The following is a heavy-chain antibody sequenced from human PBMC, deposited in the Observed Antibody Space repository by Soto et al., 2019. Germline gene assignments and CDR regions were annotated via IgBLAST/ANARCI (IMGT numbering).Heavy chain of an antibody. D-gene: IGHD1-1*01. CDR2: IVSDGSAK. CDR1: GFPFSTYC. Sequence: QVQLVESGGGVVQPGTSLRLSCAVSGFPFSTYCFHWVRQPPGKGLEWVAVIVSDGSAKYHADSVEGRFTISRDNSKDTLYLQMNSLRAEDTAVYYCARDDAFGNENGFDIWGQGTMVTVSS. V-gene: IGHV3-33*01. J-gene: IGHJ3*02. CDR3: ARDDAFGNENGFDI.